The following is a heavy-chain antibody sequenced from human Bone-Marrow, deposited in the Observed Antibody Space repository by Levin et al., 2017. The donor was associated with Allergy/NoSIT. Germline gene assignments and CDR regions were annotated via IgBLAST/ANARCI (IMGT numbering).Heavy chain of an antibody. Sequence: PGGSLRLSCKTSGYTFTSYGMTWVRQAPGQGLEWMGWISAYNGHTNLAQKFQGRVTMTTDTSTSTAYMELGSLRYDDTAVYYCASVYSSWYYFDYWGQGTLVTVSS. CDR3: ASVYSSWYYFDY. V-gene: IGHV1-18*01. J-gene: IGHJ4*02. D-gene: IGHD6-13*01. CDR1: GYTFTSYG. CDR2: ISAYNGHT.